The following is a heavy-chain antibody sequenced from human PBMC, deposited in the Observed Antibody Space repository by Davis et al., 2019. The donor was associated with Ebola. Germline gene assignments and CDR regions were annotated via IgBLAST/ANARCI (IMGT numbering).Heavy chain of an antibody. V-gene: IGHV3-30*02. Sequence: PGGSLRLSCAASGFTFSNYDMHWVRQAPGKGLEWVAFIRSDASDKFYADSVKGRFTISRDIFKNTLYLQMNGLRAEDAAVYYCAKEYPIKSGSYPYWGQGTLVTVSS. D-gene: IGHD1-26*01. J-gene: IGHJ4*02. CDR3: AKEYPIKSGSYPY. CDR1: GFTFSNYD. CDR2: IRSDASDK.